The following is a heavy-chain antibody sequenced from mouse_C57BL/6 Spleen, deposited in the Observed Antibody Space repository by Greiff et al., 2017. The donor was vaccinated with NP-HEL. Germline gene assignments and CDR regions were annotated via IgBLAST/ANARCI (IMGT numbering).Heavy chain of an antibody. D-gene: IGHD2-4*01. CDR2: IYPGNSDT. J-gene: IGHJ2*01. V-gene: IGHV1-5*01. CDR3: TREDDYDGYYFDY. Sequence: EVQLQQSGTVLARPGASVKMSCKTSGYTFTSYWMHWVKQRPGQGLEWIGAIYPGNSDTSYNQKFKGKAKLTAVTSASTAYMELSSLTNEDSAVYYGTREDDYDGYYFDYWGQCTTLTVSS. CDR1: GYTFTSYW.